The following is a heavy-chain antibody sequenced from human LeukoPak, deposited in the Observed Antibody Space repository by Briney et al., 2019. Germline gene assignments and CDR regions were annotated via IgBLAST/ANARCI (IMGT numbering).Heavy chain of an antibody. V-gene: IGHV3-23*01. D-gene: IGHD3-9*01. CDR3: AKDQGDDILTGLDY. Sequence: GRSLRLSCAASRFTFSSYAMSWVRQAPGKGLEWVSAISGSGGSTYYADSVKGRFTISRDNSKNTLYLQMNSLRAEDTAVYYCAKDQGDDILTGLDYWGQGTLVTVSS. CDR1: RFTFSSYA. CDR2: ISGSGGST. J-gene: IGHJ4*02.